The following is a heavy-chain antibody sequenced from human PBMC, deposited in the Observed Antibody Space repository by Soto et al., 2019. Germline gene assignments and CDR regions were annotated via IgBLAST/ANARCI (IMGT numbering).Heavy chain of an antibody. V-gene: IGHV5-51*01. CDR1: GVSFISYW. J-gene: IGHJ3*02. CDR2: FYPGDSTS. CDR3: ARIIGYCRNNDCSWTFDI. D-gene: IGHD2-2*03. Sequence: GESLKISCKTSGVSFISYWVAWVRQKPGKGLEWMGTFYPGDSTSTYSPSFQGQVTISVDKSISTAYLHLSSLKASDTAMYYCARIIGYCRNNDCSWTFDIWGQGTTVTVSS.